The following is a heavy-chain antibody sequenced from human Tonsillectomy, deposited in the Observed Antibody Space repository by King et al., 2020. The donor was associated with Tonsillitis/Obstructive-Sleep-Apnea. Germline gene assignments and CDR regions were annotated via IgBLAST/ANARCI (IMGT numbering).Heavy chain of an antibody. V-gene: IGHV3-15*01. D-gene: IGHD4-17*01. CDR1: GFTFSNAW. J-gene: IGHJ4*02. CDR2: IKSKTDGGTT. CDR3: TTDPGYGDYGSGFDY. Sequence: VQLVESGGGLVKPGGSLRLSCAASGFTFSNAWMSWVRQAPGKGLEWVGRIKSKTDGGTTDYAAPGKGRFTISRDDSKNTLYLQMNSLKTEDTAVYYCTTDPGYGDYGSGFDYWGQGTLVTVSS.